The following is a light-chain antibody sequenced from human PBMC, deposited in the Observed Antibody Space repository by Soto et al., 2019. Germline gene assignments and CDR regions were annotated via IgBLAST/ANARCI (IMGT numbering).Light chain of an antibody. CDR1: STDIGRYDL. CDR2: EVN. V-gene: IGLV2-23*02. J-gene: IGLJ2*01. CDR3: SSHAGRGSII. Sequence: QSALTQPASVSGSPGQSITISCTGASTDIGRYDLVAWYQQDPGKAPKLMIYEVNKRPSGVSDRFSGSKSGNTASLTISGLQAEDEADYFCSSHAGRGSIIFGGGTNVTVL.